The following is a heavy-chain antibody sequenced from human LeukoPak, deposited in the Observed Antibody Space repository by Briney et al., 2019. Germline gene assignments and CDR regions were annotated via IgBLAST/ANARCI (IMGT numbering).Heavy chain of an antibody. CDR3: ARGTTGEVDY. Sequence: SETLSLTCTVSGGSLSSYYWSWIRQTPGKGLAWIGYIYYSGSTNYNPSFKSRVTISVDTSKNQFSLKLSSVTAADTAVYYCARGTTGEVDYWGQGTLVTVSS. CDR2: IYYSGST. CDR1: GGSLSSYY. J-gene: IGHJ4*02. D-gene: IGHD7-27*01. V-gene: IGHV4-59*01.